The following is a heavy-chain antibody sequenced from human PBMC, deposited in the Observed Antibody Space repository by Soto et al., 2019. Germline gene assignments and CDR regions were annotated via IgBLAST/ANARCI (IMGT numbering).Heavy chain of an antibody. CDR1: GFTFSDYY. CDR3: AKMSSENYYDPVFS. Sequence: QVQLVESGGGLVQTSGSLRIACVASGFTFSDYYMSWVRQAPGKGLEWVSYISSSGNTIYYAGSVKGRFTISRDNAKNSVYLLMHSLRAEDTALYFCAKMSSENYYDPVFSWGQGTLVTVSS. V-gene: IGHV3-11*01. CDR2: ISSSGNTI. J-gene: IGHJ4*02. D-gene: IGHD3-22*01.